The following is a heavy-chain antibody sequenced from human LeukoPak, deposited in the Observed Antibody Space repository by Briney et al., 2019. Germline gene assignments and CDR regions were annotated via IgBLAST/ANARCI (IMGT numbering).Heavy chain of an antibody. CDR3: ARRDSSGYYLGS. CDR1: GGSFSGYY. V-gene: IGHV4-34*01. CDR2: INHSGST. D-gene: IGHD3-22*01. Sequence: SETLSLTCAVYGGSFSGYYWSWIRQPPGKGLEWIGEINHSGSTNYNPALKSRVTISVDTSKNQFSLKLISVTAADTAVYYCARRDSSGYYLGSWGQGTLVTVSS. J-gene: IGHJ5*02.